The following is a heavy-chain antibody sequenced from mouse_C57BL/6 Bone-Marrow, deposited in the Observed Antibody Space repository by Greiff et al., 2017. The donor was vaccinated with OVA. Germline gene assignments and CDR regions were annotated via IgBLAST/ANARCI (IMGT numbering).Heavy chain of an antibody. CDR1: GYTFTSYW. J-gene: IGHJ1*03. Sequence: QVQLQQPGAELVRPGSSVKLSCKASGYTFTSYWMHWVKQRPIQGLEWIGNIDTSDRETHYNQQFKDKATLTVNKSSSTAYMQLSSLTSEDSAVYYCSRLKYYGSSYCWYFDVWGTGTTVTVSS. D-gene: IGHD1-1*01. V-gene: IGHV1-52*01. CDR2: IDTSDRET. CDR3: SRLKYYGSSYCWYFDV.